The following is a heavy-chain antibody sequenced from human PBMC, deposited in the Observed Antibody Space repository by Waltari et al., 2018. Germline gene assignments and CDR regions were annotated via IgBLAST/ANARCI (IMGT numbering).Heavy chain of an antibody. V-gene: IGHV1-69*05. CDR1: GGTFSSND. J-gene: IGHJ2*01. D-gene: IGHD4-17*01. CDR2: TSPIFGTA. CDR3: AAPGGENDYVDLPNWYFDL. Sequence: QVQLVQSGDEVKKTGSSVKVSCKASGGTFSSNDISWVRQAPGQGLEWMGGTSPIFGTAYYAQKFQGRVTIPTDQSTSTAYMELSSLRSEDTAVYYCAAPGGENDYVDLPNWYFDLWGRGTLVTVSS.